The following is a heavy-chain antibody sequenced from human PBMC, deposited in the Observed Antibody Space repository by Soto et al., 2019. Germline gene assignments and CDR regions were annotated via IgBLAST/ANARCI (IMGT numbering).Heavy chain of an antibody. V-gene: IGHV3-23*01. J-gene: IGHJ4*02. D-gene: IGHD6-13*01. Sequence: EVQLLQSGGGLVQPGGSLRLSCAASGFTFSNYAMRWVRQAPGKGLEWVAGISGRGDKAYYADSVKGRLTISRDNSKTTLSLQMNSLRAEDTAVYYCAKEPLVRRYFYYWGQGTLVTVSS. CDR1: GFTFSNYA. CDR3: AKEPLVRRYFYY. CDR2: ISGRGDKA.